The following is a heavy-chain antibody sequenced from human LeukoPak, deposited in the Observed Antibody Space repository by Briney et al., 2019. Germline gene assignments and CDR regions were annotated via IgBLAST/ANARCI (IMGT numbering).Heavy chain of an antibody. D-gene: IGHD6-19*01. CDR3: AKEAVAGSRAPYYFDY. CDR2: ISGSGGST. Sequence: AGGSLRLSCAASGFTFSSYAMSWVRQAPGKGLEWVPAISGSGGSTYYADSVKGRFTISRDNSKNTLYLQMNSLRAEDTAVYYCAKEAVAGSRAPYYFDYWGQGTLVTVSS. V-gene: IGHV3-23*01. CDR1: GFTFSSYA. J-gene: IGHJ4*02.